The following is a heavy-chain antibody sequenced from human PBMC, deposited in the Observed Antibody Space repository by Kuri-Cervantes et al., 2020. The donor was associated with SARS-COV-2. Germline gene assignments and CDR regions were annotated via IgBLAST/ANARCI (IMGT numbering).Heavy chain of an antibody. D-gene: IGHD6-13*01. CDR3: AENRHSSSWTYLDY. V-gene: IGHV3-30-3*01. CDR2: ISYDGSNK. J-gene: IGHJ4*02. Sequence: GESLKISCTASESTFSSYAMHWVRQAPGKGLEWVGVISYDGSNKDYADSVKGRFTISRDNSNNTLYLQMNSLRAEDTAVYYCAENRHSSSWTYLDYWGQGALVTVSS. CDR1: ESTFSSYA.